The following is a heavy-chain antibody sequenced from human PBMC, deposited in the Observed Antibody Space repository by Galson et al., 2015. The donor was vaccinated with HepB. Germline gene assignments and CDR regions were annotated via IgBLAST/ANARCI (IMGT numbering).Heavy chain of an antibody. CDR2: ISHDGSSK. CDR3: VKACRGGGSCFYFQS. V-gene: IGHV3-30*18. CDR1: GFTFSNYG. J-gene: IGHJ4*02. Sequence: SLRLSCAASGFTFSNYGMHWVRQAPGKGLEWVAVISHDGSSKYYADSVKGRFTISRDNSRNTLDLQMDSLGPEDTAIYYCVKACRGGGSCFYFQSWGQGTLVTVSS. D-gene: IGHD2-15*01.